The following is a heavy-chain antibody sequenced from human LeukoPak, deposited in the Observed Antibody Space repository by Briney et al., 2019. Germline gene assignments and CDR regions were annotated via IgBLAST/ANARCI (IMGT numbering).Heavy chain of an antibody. CDR1: GFTFGNYW. J-gene: IGHJ4*02. V-gene: IGHV3-7*01. D-gene: IGHD5-12*01. CDR3: ARDIIRGQSDFDY. Sequence: QAGGSLRLSCVASGFTFGNYWMSWVRQAPGKGLEFVGNIEDDGDQKNYVDPVKGRFTISRDNVKNSLYLQMNSLRVEDTAVYYCARDIIRGQSDFDYWGQGVLVTVSS. CDR2: IEDDGDQK.